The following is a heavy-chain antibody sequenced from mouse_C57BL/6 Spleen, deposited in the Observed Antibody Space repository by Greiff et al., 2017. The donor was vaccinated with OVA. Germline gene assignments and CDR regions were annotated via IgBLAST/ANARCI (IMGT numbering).Heavy chain of an antibody. V-gene: IGHV5-17*01. Sequence: EVQLVESGGGLVKPGGSLKLSCAASGFTFSAYGMHWVRQAPEKGLEWVAYISSGSSTIYYADTVKGRFTISRDNAKNTLFLQMTSLRSEDTAMYYCAMQLGFAYWGKGTLVTVSA. J-gene: IGHJ3*01. CDR2: ISSGSSTI. CDR1: GFTFSAYG. CDR3: AMQLGFAY. D-gene: IGHD4-1*02.